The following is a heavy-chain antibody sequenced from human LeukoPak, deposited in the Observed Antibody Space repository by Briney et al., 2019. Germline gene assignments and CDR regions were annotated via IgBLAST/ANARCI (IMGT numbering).Heavy chain of an antibody. D-gene: IGHD2-15*01. CDR2: IRPDGSDV. CDR1: GFTFSNYW. J-gene: IGHJ4*02. Sequence: GGSLRLSCAASGFTFSNYWMHWVRQAPGKGLVWVSRIRPDGSDVVYADSAKGRFTISRDNAESTLYLQLNSLRAEDTAVYYCAKKGGYCDNMMCYKYINYWGQGTLVTVSS. CDR3: AKKGGYCDNMMCYKYINY. V-gene: IGHV3-74*01.